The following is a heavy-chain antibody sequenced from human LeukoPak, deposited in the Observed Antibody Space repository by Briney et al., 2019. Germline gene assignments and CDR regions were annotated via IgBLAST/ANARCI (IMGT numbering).Heavy chain of an antibody. CDR1: GFTFSSYG. D-gene: IGHD5-12*01. V-gene: IGHV3-30*02. J-gene: IGHJ4*02. Sequence: GGSLRLSCAASGFTFSSYGMHWVRQAPGKGLEWVAFIRYDGSNKYYADSVKGRFTISRDNSKNTLYLQMNSLRAEDTAVYYCAKEVVATILIDYWGQGTLATVSS. CDR3: AKEVVATILIDY. CDR2: IRYDGSNK.